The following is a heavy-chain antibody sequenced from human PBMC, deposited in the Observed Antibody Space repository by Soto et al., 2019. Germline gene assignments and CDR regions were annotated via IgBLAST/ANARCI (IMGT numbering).Heavy chain of an antibody. CDR1: GSTFTSYY. CDR2: INPSGVST. V-gene: IGHV1-46*01. J-gene: IGHJ4*02. D-gene: IGHD6-13*01. Sequence: EAALKVSCKTSGSTFTSYYMHGVRDTPGQGLEWIGIINPSGVSTGYAQKFQGRVTMTRDTSTSTVYMELSSLRSEDTAVYYCARDPPEGSSWTGTTEYWGQGTLVTVSS. CDR3: ARDPPEGSSWTGTTEY.